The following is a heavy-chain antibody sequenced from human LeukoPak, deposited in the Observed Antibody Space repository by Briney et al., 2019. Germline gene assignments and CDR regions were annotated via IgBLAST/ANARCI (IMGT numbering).Heavy chain of an antibody. CDR2: IYYSRST. V-gene: IGHV4-39*01. J-gene: IGHJ4*02. CDR3: ARLTPVFRFDY. CDR1: GGSISSSSYY. D-gene: IGHD4-23*01. Sequence: SETLSLTCTVSGGSISSSSYYWGWIRQPPGKGLEWIASIYYSRSTYYNPSLKSRVTISVDTSKNQFSLKLSSVTAADTAVYYCARLTPVFRFDYWGQGTLVTVSS.